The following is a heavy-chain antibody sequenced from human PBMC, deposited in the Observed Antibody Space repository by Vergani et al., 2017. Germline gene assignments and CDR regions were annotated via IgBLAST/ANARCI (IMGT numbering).Heavy chain of an antibody. CDR2: VYWNDDE. J-gene: IGHJ3*01. D-gene: IGHD3-9*01. CDR1: GFSLTTGGEG. CDR3: VPRLGYFDWDGAFDV. V-gene: IGHV2-5*01. Sequence: QITLRESGPTLVKPTQTLTLTCTFSGFSLTTGGEGVGWIRQPPGRALEWLAFVYWNDDERYSPSLKSRLTLTKDTSKNEVFLTMATMDPVDTATYYCVPRLGYFDWDGAFDVWGPGTMVTVSS.